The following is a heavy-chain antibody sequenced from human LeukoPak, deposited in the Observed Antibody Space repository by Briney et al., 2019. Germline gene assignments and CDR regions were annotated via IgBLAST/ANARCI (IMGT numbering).Heavy chain of an antibody. CDR1: GFSFTSYW. CDR3: ARANYYGSGINYFDY. CDR2: IYPGDSDT. D-gene: IGHD3-10*01. Sequence: GESLKISCKGSGFSFTSYWIGWVRQMPGKGLEWMGIIYPGDSDTGYSPSFQGQVTISADKSISTAYLQWSSLKASDTAMYYCARANYYGSGINYFDYWGQGTLVTVSS. V-gene: IGHV5-51*01. J-gene: IGHJ4*02.